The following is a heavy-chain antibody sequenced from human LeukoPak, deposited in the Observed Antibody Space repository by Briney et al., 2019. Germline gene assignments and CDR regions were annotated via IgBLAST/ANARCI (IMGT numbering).Heavy chain of an antibody. CDR3: ARDKGDILTGYYTDY. D-gene: IGHD3-9*01. CDR1: GGTFSSYA. V-gene: IGHV1-18*01. J-gene: IGHJ4*02. CDR2: ISAYNGNT. Sequence: ASVKVSCKASGGTFSSYAISWVRQAPGQGLEWMGWISAYNGNTNYAQKLQGRVTMTTDTSTSTAYMELRSLRSDDTAVYYCARDKGDILTGYYTDYWGQGTLVTVSS.